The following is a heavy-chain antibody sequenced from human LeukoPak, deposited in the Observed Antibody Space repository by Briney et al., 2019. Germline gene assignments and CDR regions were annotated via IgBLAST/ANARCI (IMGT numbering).Heavy chain of an antibody. Sequence: PSETLSLTCTVSGGSISSTSYYWGWLRQPPGKGLEWIGSISYSGSTYYNPSLESRVTISVDTSKNQFSLKLGSVTAADTAVYYCARLLRRDTYYFDFWGQGTLVTVSS. CDR2: ISYSGST. CDR1: GGSISSTSYY. D-gene: IGHD5-18*01. J-gene: IGHJ4*02. CDR3: ARLLRRDTYYFDF. V-gene: IGHV4-39*01.